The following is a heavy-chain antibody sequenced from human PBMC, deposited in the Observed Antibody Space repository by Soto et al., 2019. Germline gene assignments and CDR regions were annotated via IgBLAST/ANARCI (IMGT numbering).Heavy chain of an antibody. J-gene: IGHJ3*02. CDR2: IIPILGIA. CDR3: ARRSHYGSGSYYSSDAFDI. Sequence: SVKVSCKASGGTFSSYTISWVRQAPGQGLEWMGRIIPILGIANYAQKFQGRVTITADKSTSTAYMELSSLRSEDTAVYYCARRSHYGSGSYYSSDAFDIWGQGTMVTVSS. V-gene: IGHV1-69*02. CDR1: GGTFSSYT. D-gene: IGHD3-10*01.